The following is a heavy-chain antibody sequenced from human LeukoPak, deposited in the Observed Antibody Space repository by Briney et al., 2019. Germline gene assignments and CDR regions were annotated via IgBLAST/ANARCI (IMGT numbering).Heavy chain of an antibody. V-gene: IGHV3-20*04. J-gene: IGHJ4*02. CDR2: INWNGGST. CDR1: GFTFDDYG. CDR3: ARNGPENSGTYSHFDY. Sequence: GGSLRLSCAASGFTFDDYGMSWVRQAPGKGLEWVSGINWNGGSTGYADSVKGRFTISRDNAKISPYLQMKSLRAEDTALYYCARNGPENSGTYSHFDYWGQGTLVTVSS. D-gene: IGHD1-26*01.